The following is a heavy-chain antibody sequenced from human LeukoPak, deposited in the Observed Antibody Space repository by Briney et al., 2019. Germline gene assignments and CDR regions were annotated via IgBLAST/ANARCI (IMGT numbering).Heavy chain of an antibody. CDR1: GFTFSTLW. D-gene: IGHD4-17*01. CDR3: ARYGLG. V-gene: IGHV3-74*01. J-gene: IGHJ4*02. CDR2: TNSDGSST. Sequence: GGSLRLSCAASGFTFSTLWMHWVRQAPGKGLVWVSRTNSDGSSTAYADSVKGRFTISRDNAKNTLYLQMNSLRVEDTAVYYCARYGLGWGQGTLVTVSS.